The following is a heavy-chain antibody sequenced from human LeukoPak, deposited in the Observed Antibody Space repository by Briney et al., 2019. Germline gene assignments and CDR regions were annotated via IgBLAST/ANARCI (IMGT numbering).Heavy chain of an antibody. CDR1: GGTFSSYA. Sequence: ASVKVSCKASGGTFSSYAISWVRQAPGQGLEWMGGIIPIFGIANYAQKFQGRVTITADESTSTAYMELSSLRSEDTAVYYCARPESSYSSSWYDFDYWGQGTLVTVSS. D-gene: IGHD6-13*01. J-gene: IGHJ4*02. CDR2: IIPIFGIA. V-gene: IGHV1-69*13. CDR3: ARPESSYSSSWYDFDY.